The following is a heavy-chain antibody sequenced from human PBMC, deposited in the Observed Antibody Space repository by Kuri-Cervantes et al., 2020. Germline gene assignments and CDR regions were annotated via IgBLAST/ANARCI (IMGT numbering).Heavy chain of an antibody. V-gene: IGHV3-30*18. D-gene: IGHD5-18*01. J-gene: IGHJ4*02. CDR1: GFTFSSYG. Sequence: GGSLRLSCAASGFTFSSYGMHWVRQAPGKGLEWVAAISYDGSNKYYADSVKGRFTISRDNSKNTLYLQMNSLRAEDTAVYYCAKDMDSYGGPFDYWGQGTLVTVSS. CDR2: ISYDGSNK. CDR3: AKDMDSYGGPFDY.